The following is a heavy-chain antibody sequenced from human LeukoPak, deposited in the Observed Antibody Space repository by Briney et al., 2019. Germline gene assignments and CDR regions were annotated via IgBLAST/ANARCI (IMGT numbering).Heavy chain of an antibody. CDR2: IYHSGNT. V-gene: IGHV4-59*01. CDR1: IDSITSYY. D-gene: IGHD6-13*01. Sequence: PSETLSLTCSVPIDSITSYYWSWIRQPPGKGLEWIGFIYHSGNTNYNPSLATRVTMSVDTSKTQITLRLSSVTAADTAVYYCAREEGIAAAGALEYWGQGILVTVSS. CDR3: AREEGIAAAGALEY. J-gene: IGHJ4*02.